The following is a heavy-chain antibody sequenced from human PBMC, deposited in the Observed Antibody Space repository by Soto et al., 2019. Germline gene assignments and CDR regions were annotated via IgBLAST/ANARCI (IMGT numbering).Heavy chain of an antibody. D-gene: IGHD5-12*01. CDR1: GFTFSSYW. CDR2: INSDGSST. Sequence: VQLVESGGGLVQPGGSLRLSCAASGFTFSSYWMHWVRQAPGKGLVWVSRINSDGSSTNYADSVKGRFTISRDNAKNTLYLQMNSLRAEDTAVYYCALIVATTGSFDNWGQGTLVTVSS. CDR3: ALIVATTGSFDN. J-gene: IGHJ4*02. V-gene: IGHV3-74*01.